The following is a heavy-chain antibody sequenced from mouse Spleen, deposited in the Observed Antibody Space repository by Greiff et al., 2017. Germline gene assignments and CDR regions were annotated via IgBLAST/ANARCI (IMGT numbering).Heavy chain of an antibody. CDR2: IYPGDGDT. V-gene: IGHV1-80*01. Sequence: VKLVESGAELVRPGSSVKISCKASGYAFSSYWMNWVKQRPGQGLEWIGQIYPGDGDTNYNGKFKGKATLTADKSSSTAYMQLSSLTSEDSAVYFCARGYGSFYAMDYWGQGTSVTVSS. CDR1: GYAFSSYW. CDR3: ARGYGSFYAMDY. J-gene: IGHJ4*01. D-gene: IGHD2-10*02.